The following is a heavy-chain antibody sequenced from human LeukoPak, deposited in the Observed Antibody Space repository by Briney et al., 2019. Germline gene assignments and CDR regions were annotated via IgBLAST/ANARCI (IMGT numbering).Heavy chain of an antibody. V-gene: IGHV3-23*01. D-gene: IGHD1-26*01. J-gene: IGHJ5*01. Sequence: GGSLRLSCAASGFTFSSYGMSWVRQAPGKGLEWVSTISGSAYNTYYADSVKGRFTISRDNSANTLYLQMNSLRAEDTALYYCAEHSGSYFIYYVDSWGQGTLVTVAS. CDR2: ISGSAYNT. CDR3: AEHSGSYFIYYVDS. CDR1: GFTFSSYG.